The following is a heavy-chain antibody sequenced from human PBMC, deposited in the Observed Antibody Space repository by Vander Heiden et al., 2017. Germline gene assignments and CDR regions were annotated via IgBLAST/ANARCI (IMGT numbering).Heavy chain of an antibody. J-gene: IGHJ4*02. V-gene: IGHV4-39*01. CDR2: IYDSGTT. Sequence: QLQLQESGPGLVKPSETLSLTCTVSGGSITSSSYFWGRIRQPPGKGLEWIGIIYDSGTTYYNPSLKSRVTISIDTSKNQFSLKLSSVTVADTAVFYCARLREGGYARGSGGGYFDYWGQGTLGTVSS. D-gene: IGHD5-12*01. CDR1: GGSITSSSYF. CDR3: ARLREGGYARGSGGGYFDY.